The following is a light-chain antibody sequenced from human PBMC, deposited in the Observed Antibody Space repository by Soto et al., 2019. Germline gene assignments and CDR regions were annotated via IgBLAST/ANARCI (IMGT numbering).Light chain of an antibody. Sequence: QSVLTQPASVSGSPGQSITISCTGTSSDVGGNHVSWYQQHPGKAPRLIIYDVINRPSGISNRFSGSKSDNTASLTISGLQAGDEADYYCSSPTRSPHYAFGTGTKVTVL. V-gene: IGLV2-14*01. CDR1: SSDVGGNH. J-gene: IGLJ1*01. CDR3: SSPTRSPHYA. CDR2: DVI.